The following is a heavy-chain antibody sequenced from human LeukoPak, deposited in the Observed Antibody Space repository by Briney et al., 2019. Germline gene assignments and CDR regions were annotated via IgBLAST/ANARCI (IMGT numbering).Heavy chain of an antibody. CDR2: ITVYNGNT. Sequence: GASVKVSCKTSGYTFSNFGISWVRQAPGQGLEWMGLITVYNGNTKYAQKVQGRVTMTTDTSTSTAYMELRSLRSDDTAVYYCATVGRVGANNGVLDYWGQGTLVTVSS. CDR1: GYTFSNFG. J-gene: IGHJ4*02. CDR3: ATVGRVGANNGVLDY. D-gene: IGHD1-26*01. V-gene: IGHV1-18*01.